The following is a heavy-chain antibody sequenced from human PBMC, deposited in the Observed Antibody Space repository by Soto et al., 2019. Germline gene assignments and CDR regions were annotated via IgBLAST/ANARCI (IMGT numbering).Heavy chain of an antibody. D-gene: IGHD5-18*01. CDR3: ARETKDTAMAAFDI. CDR2: ISSSSSYI. CDR1: GFTFSSYS. V-gene: IGHV3-21*01. Sequence: GGSLRLSCAASGFTFSSYSTNWVRQAPGKGLEWVSSISSSSSYIYYADSVKGRFTISRDNAKNSLYLQMNSLRAEDTAVYYCARETKDTAMAAFDIWGQGTMVTVSS. J-gene: IGHJ3*02.